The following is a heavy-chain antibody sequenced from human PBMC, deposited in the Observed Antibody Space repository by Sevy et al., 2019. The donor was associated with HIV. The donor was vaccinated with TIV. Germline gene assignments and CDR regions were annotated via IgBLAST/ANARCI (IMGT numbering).Heavy chain of an antibody. Sequence: GGSLRLSCAASRFSFNGYGMHWDRQAPGKGLEWVAFIRYDGSNKYYADSVKGRFTITRDDSKNTLYLQMNGPRAEDTSLYYCARGTPAFCTSGVGFNSFDPWGQGTLVTVSS. D-gene: IGHD2-8*01. CDR1: RFSFNGYG. V-gene: IGHV3-30*02. CDR2: IRYDGSNK. J-gene: IGHJ5*02. CDR3: ARGTPAFCTSGVGFNSFDP.